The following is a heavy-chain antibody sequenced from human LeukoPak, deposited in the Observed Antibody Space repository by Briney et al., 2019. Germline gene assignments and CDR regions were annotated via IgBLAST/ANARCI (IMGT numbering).Heavy chain of an antibody. Sequence: GGSLRLSCAASGFSIGSQAMSWVRQAPGQGLQWVSGFGGSDDSPHYAASVKGRFTISRDTSENILYLQMDSLRVDDTAVYYCAREGLAAAGTGGEAFDIWGQGTMVTVSS. D-gene: IGHD6-13*01. J-gene: IGHJ3*02. CDR3: AREGLAAAGTGGEAFDI. CDR1: GFSIGSQA. CDR2: FGGSDDSP. V-gene: IGHV3-23*01.